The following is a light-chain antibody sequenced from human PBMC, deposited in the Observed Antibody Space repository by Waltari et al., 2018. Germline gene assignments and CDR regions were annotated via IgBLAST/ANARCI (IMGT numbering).Light chain of an antibody. V-gene: IGLV2-23*01. J-gene: IGLJ2*01. Sequence: QSALTQPASVSGSPGQSFTISCPGTSSDVGSYNLFSCYQQPPGKAPKLMIYEGSKRPSGVSNRFSGSKSGNTASLTISGLQAEDEADYYCCSYAGSSTDVVFGGGTKLTVL. CDR2: EGS. CDR1: SSDVGSYNL. CDR3: CSYAGSSTDVV.